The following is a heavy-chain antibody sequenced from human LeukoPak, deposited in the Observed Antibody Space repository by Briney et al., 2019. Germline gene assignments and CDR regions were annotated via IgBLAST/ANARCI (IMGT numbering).Heavy chain of an antibody. V-gene: IGHV3-73*01. CDR3: ASFDNDGDYYFNY. CDR1: GFTFSSYG. Sequence: GRSLRLSCAASGFTFSSYGMHWVRQAPGKGLEWVGRIRTKNNNLATTYSESVKGRFTISRDDSKNTASLQMNSLRAEDTATYFRASFDNDGDYYFNYWGRGTLVAVSS. D-gene: IGHD4-17*01. CDR2: IRTKNNNLAT. J-gene: IGHJ4*02.